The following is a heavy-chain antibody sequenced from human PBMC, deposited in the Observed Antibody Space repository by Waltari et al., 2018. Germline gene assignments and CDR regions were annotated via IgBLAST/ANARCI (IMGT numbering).Heavy chain of an antibody. CDR3: ARDGGRDYDSSGYYRDFDY. CDR2: IIPIYGTA. D-gene: IGHD3-22*01. Sequence: QVQLVQSGAEVKKPGSSVKVSCKASGGTFSSYAISWVRQAPGQGLEWMGWIIPIYGTANYAQKFQVRGTITADETTSTAYVELSSLRSEDTAVYYCARDGGRDYDSSGYYRDFDYWGQGTLVTVSS. CDR1: GGTFSSYA. J-gene: IGHJ4*02. V-gene: IGHV1-69*12.